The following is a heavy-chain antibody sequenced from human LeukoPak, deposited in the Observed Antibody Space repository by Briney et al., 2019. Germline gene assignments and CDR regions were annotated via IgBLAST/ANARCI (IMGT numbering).Heavy chain of an antibody. J-gene: IGHJ4*02. V-gene: IGHV4-34*01. Sequence: SETLSLTCAVYGGSFSGYYWSGPRQPPGKGLEWIGEINHSGSTNYNPSLKSRVTISVDTSKNQFSLKLSSVTAADTAVYYCARGPGGGVVPAAMDYWGQGTLVTVSS. CDR2: INHSGST. D-gene: IGHD2-2*01. CDR3: ARGPGGGVVPAAMDY. CDR1: GGSFSGYY.